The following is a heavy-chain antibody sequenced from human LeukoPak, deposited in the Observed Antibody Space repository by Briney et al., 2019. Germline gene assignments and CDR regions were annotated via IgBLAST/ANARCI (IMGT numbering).Heavy chain of an antibody. V-gene: IGHV1-8*01. D-gene: IGHD3-22*01. CDR3: ARSTSPLPYTDSRGY. Sequence: GASVKVSCKASGYTFTSYDINWVRQATGQGLEWMGWMNPNSGNTGYAQKFQGRVTMTRNTSISTAYMELSSLRSEDTAVYYRARSTSPLPYTDSRGYWRQGTLVTVSS. J-gene: IGHJ4*02. CDR2: MNPNSGNT. CDR1: GYTFTSYD.